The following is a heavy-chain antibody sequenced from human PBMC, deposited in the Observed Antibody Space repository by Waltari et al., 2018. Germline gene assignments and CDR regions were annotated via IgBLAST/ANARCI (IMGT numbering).Heavy chain of an antibody. CDR2: ISAYNGKT. Sequence: QVQLVQSGAEVKKPGASVKVSCKASGYTFTSYGISWVRQAPGQGLEWMGWISAYNGKTNYDQKVQGEVTMTTSTATSTAYMGLRSLRSDDTAVYYCARTAIEQLVESLDYWGQGTLVTVSS. J-gene: IGHJ4*02. CDR1: GYTFTSYG. D-gene: IGHD6-6*01. CDR3: ARTAIEQLVESLDY. V-gene: IGHV1-18*01.